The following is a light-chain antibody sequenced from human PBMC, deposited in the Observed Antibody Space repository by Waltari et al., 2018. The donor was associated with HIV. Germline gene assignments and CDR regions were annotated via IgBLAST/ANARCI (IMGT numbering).Light chain of an antibody. V-gene: IGLV3-21*02. Sequence: SFVPTQPPSVSVAPGQTARITCGANNIGSKNVHWYQQKSGQAPVLVVYDDVGRPSRIPARFSGSNSGNTAILTISRVEAGDEADYYCQVWYSSSDHLFGGGTKLTVL. J-gene: IGLJ2*01. CDR1: NIGSKN. CDR2: DDV. CDR3: QVWYSSSDHL.